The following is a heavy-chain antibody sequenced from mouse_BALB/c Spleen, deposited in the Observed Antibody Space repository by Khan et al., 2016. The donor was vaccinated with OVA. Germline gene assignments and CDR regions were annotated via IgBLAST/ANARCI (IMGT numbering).Heavy chain of an antibody. CDR3: ARNTHMMTTVMDY. Sequence: QVQLKESGPGLVAPSQSLSITCTVSGFSLTSYGVHWVRQPPGKGLEWLVVIWSDGKTTYNSTIKSRLSISKDNSKSQVFLKMNSLQTDDTAMYYCARNTHMMTTVMDYWGQGTSVTVSS. J-gene: IGHJ4*01. V-gene: IGHV2-6*02. CDR1: GFSLTSYG. CDR2: IWSDGKT. D-gene: IGHD2-4*01.